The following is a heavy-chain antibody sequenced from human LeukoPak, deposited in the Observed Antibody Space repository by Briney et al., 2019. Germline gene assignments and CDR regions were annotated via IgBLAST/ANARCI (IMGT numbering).Heavy chain of an antibody. Sequence: GASVKVSCKASGYTFSSYGVNWVRQAPGQGLEWMGWVSPYNGDTNYAQKFQDRVTMTTDTSTNTAYMELRSLRSDDTAVYYCARAGVKGYCSSTSCYIGHYGMDVWGQGTTVTVSS. V-gene: IGHV1-18*01. CDR2: VSPYNGDT. J-gene: IGHJ6*02. CDR1: GYTFSSYG. D-gene: IGHD2-2*02. CDR3: ARAGVKGYCSSTSCYIGHYGMDV.